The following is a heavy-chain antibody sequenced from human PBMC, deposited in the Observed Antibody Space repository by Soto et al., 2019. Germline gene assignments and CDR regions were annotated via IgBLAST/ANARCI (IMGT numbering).Heavy chain of an antibody. J-gene: IGHJ4*02. V-gene: IGHV3-7*03. CDR1: GFIFSNYW. CDR3: ARDKTDYYDSRGGFDY. Sequence: EVRLVESGGGLVQPGGSLRLSCAASGFIFSNYWMSWLRQAPGKGLEWVAIINQDGSERHYVDSLKGRFTISRDNAKNSLYLQVNSLRGEDTAVYYCARDKTDYYDSRGGFDYWGQGTLVTVSS. CDR2: INQDGSER. D-gene: IGHD3-22*01.